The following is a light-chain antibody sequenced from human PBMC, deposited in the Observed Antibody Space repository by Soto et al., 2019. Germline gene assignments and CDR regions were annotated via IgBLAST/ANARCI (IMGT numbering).Light chain of an antibody. Sequence: DIQMTQSPSSLSASVGDRVTITCRASQSISSYLNWYQQKPGKAPKLLIYAASSLQSGVPSRFSGSGSGTDFTLKISRVEAEDVAVYYCMQGTLWPPTFGGGTKVEIK. J-gene: IGKJ4*01. CDR2: AAS. CDR1: QSISSY. CDR3: MQGTLWPPT. V-gene: IGKV1-39*01.